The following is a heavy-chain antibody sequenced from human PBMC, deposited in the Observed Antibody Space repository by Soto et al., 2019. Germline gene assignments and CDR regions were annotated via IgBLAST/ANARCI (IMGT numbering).Heavy chain of an antibody. V-gene: IGHV4-59*01. CDR3: ARENGGGENLGAFDI. J-gene: IGHJ3*02. D-gene: IGHD2-21*01. Sequence: SETLSLTCTVSGGSISSYYWSWIRQPPGKGLEWIGYIYYPGSTNYNPSLESRVTISVDTSKHPFSLKLSSVTAADTAVYYCARENGGGENLGAFDIWGQGTMVTVSS. CDR1: GGSISSYY. CDR2: IYYPGST.